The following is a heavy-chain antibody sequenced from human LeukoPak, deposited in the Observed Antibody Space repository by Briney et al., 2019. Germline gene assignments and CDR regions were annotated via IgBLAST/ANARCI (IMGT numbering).Heavy chain of an antibody. D-gene: IGHD6-19*01. CDR1: GFTFSSYA. V-gene: IGHV3-23*01. CDR3: AKYQSGSSGWSELAFDI. J-gene: IGHJ3*02. Sequence: GGSLRLSCAASGFTFSSYAMSWVRQAPGKGLEWVSITNADGRSTYYADSVKGRFTMSRDDFKNTLYLQMNSLRAEDTAIYFCAKYQSGSSGWSELAFDIWGPGTMVTVSS. CDR2: TNADGRST.